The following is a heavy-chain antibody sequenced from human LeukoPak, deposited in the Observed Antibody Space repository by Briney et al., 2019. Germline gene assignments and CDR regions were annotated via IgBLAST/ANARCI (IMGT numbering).Heavy chain of an antibody. CDR3: AKGSGLVVPAATDAFDI. J-gene: IGHJ3*02. V-gene: IGHV3-30*04. CDR1: GFTFSSYA. D-gene: IGHD2-2*01. Sequence: GGSLRLSCAASGFTFSSYAMHWVRQAPGKGLEWVAVISYDGSNKYYADSVKGRFTISRDNSKNTLYLQMNSLRAEDTAVYYCAKGSGLVVPAATDAFDIWGQGTMVTVSS. CDR2: ISYDGSNK.